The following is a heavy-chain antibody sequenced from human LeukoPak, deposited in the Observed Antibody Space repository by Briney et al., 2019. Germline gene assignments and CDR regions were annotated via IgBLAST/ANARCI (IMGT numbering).Heavy chain of an antibody. D-gene: IGHD6-6*01. V-gene: IGHV3-74*01. CDR2: INSDGSST. J-gene: IGHJ4*02. Sequence: PGGSLRLSCAASAFNFISHWMHWVRQAPGKGLVWVSSINSDGSSTSYADSVKGRFTISRDNAKNTLYLQMNSLRAEDTAVYYCARPSAFVDLNYWGQGTLVTVSS. CDR1: AFNFISHW. CDR3: ARPSAFVDLNY.